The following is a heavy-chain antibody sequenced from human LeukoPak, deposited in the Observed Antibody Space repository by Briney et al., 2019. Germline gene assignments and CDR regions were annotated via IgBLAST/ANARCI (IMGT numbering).Heavy chain of an antibody. CDR3: ARAQVVAATSADP. CDR1: GGSFSGYY. D-gene: IGHD2-15*01. Sequence: SETLSLTCAVYGGSFSGYYWSWIRQPPGKGLEWIWEINHSGSTNYNPSLKRRVTISVDRSKNHFSLKLSSVTAADTAVYYCARAQVVAATSADPWGQGTLVTVSS. J-gene: IGHJ5*02. V-gene: IGHV4-34*01. CDR2: INHSGST.